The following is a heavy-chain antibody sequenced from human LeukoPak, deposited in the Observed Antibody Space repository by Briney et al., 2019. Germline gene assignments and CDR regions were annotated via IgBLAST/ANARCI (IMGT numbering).Heavy chain of an antibody. Sequence: GGSLRLSCAASGFTFSSYWMSWVRQAPGKGLEWVANIKQDGSEKYYVDSVKGRFTISRDNAKNSLYLQMNSLRAEDTAVYYCARARSYDILTGYYRGRGAFDIWGQGTMVTVSS. V-gene: IGHV3-7*01. CDR1: GFTFSSYW. J-gene: IGHJ3*02. D-gene: IGHD3-9*01. CDR2: IKQDGSEK. CDR3: ARARSYDILTGYYRGRGAFDI.